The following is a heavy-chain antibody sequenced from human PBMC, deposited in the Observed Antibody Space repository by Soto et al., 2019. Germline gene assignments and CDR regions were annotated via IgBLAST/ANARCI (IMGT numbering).Heavy chain of an antibody. CDR2: INAGNGNT. CDR3: ARLLGIGRYFDL. V-gene: IGHV1-3*01. Sequence: ASVKVSCKASGYTFTSYAMHWVRQAPGQRLEWMGWINAGNGNTKYSQKFQGRVTITRDTSASTAYMELSSLRSEDTAVYYCARLLGIGRYFDLWGRGTLVTVSS. J-gene: IGHJ2*01. D-gene: IGHD7-27*01. CDR1: GYTFTSYA.